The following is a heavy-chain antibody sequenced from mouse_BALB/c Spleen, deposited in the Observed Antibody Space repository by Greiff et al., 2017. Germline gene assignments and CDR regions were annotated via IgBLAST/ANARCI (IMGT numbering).Heavy chain of an antibody. CDR1: GFTFSSFG. CDR2: ISSGSSTI. D-gene: IGHD2-1*01. J-gene: IGHJ2*01. Sequence: VQLKESGGGLVQPGGSRKLSCAASGFTFSSFGMHWVRQAPEKGLEWVAYISSGSSTIYYADTVKGRFTISRDNPKNTLFLQMTSLRSEDTAMYYCAREDLLWSFDDWGQGTTLTVSS. V-gene: IGHV5-17*02. CDR3: AREDLLWSFDD.